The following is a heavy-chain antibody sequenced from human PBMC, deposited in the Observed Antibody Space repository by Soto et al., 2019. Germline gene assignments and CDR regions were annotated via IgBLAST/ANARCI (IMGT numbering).Heavy chain of an antibody. V-gene: IGHV3-23*01. D-gene: IGHD2-21*02. CDR1: GFTFSSYS. CDR3: AKSMHIVVVTASVGMDI. CDR2: ISGSGGST. Sequence: PGGSLRLSCGASGFTFSSYSMSLVRQAPGKGLEWVSAISGSGGSTYYADSVKGRFTISRDNSKNTLYLQMNSLRAEDTAVYYCAKSMHIVVVTASVGMDIWGQGTTVTVSS. J-gene: IGHJ6*02.